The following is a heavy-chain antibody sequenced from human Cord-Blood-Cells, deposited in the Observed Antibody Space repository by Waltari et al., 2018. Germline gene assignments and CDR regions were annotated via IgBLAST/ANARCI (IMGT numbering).Heavy chain of an antibody. CDR1: GYTFTRYD. Sequence: QVQLVQSGAEVKKPGASVKVSCKASGYTFTRYDLTWLRQATGQGLEWMGWMNPNSGNTGYAQKFQGRVTMTRNTSISTAYMELSSLRSEDTAVYYCARVYSSSWYEDYWGQGTLVTVSS. J-gene: IGHJ4*02. CDR3: ARVYSSSWYEDY. V-gene: IGHV1-8*01. CDR2: MNPNSGNT. D-gene: IGHD6-13*01.